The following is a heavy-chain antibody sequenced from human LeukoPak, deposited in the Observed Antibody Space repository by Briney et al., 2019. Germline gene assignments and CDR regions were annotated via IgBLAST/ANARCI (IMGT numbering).Heavy chain of an antibody. Sequence: GGSLRLSCAASGFTFSSYGMHWVRQAPGKGLEWVAVISYDGSNKYYADSVKGRFTISRDNSKNTLYLQMNSLRAEDTAVYYCALSGYGSGGVDYWGQGPLVTVSS. D-gene: IGHD2-15*01. J-gene: IGHJ4*02. CDR2: ISYDGSNK. V-gene: IGHV3-30*03. CDR1: GFTFSSYG. CDR3: ALSGYGSGGVDY.